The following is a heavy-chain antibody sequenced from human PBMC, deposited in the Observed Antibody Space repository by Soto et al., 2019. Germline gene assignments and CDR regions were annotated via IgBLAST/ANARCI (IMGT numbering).Heavy chain of an antibody. J-gene: IGHJ6*04. CDR3: AKGDMVPEDV. V-gene: IGHV3-23*01. CDR2: ISGSGGST. Sequence: GGSLRLSCAASGFTFSSYAMSWVRQAPGKGLKWVSVISGSGGSTYYADSVKCWFTIFRDNSKNTLYLQMNILRAEDTAVYYCAKGDMVPEDVWGKGTTVTVSS. CDR1: GFTFSSYA. D-gene: IGHD3-10*01.